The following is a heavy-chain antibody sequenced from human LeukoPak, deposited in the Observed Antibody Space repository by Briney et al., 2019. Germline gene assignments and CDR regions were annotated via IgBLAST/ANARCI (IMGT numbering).Heavy chain of an antibody. CDR2: ISYDGSDK. Sequence: PGRSLRLSCAASGFTFSSYGMHWVRQAPGKGLEWVAVISYDGSDKYFADSVKGRFTISRDNSKNTLYLQMNSLRAEDTAVYCCAKWERREYWFDPWGQGTLVTVSS. CDR3: AKWERREYWFDP. V-gene: IGHV3-30*18. J-gene: IGHJ5*02. D-gene: IGHD1-1*01. CDR1: GFTFSSYG.